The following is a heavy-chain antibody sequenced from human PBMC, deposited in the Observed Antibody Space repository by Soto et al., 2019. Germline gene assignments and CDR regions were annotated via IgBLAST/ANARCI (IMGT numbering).Heavy chain of an antibody. CDR2: INAGNGNT. J-gene: IGHJ3*02. CDR1: GYTFTSYA. V-gene: IGHV1-3*01. CDR3: ATDIADDAFDI. Sequence: GASVKVSCKASGYTFTSYAMHWVRQAPGQRLEWMGWINAGNGNTKYSQKFQGRVTITRDTSASTAYMELSSLRFEDTAVYFCATDIADDAFDIWGRGTMVTVSS. D-gene: IGHD3-9*01.